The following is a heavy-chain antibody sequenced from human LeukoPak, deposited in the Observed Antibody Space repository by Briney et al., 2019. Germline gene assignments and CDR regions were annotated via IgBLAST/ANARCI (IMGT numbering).Heavy chain of an antibody. CDR1: GYSFTSYG. V-gene: IGHV1-18*04. Sequence: ASMKLSCKVSGYSFTSYGINWVRHAPGRGLEWMAWISVYTNYTNYAQKFQDRVTMTTDTSTSTAYMELRSLRADDTAVYYCARDPTPTMYGDNNWFDPWGQGTLVIVSS. CDR2: ISVYTNYT. CDR3: ARDPTPTMYGDNNWFDP. J-gene: IGHJ5*02. D-gene: IGHD2-21*02.